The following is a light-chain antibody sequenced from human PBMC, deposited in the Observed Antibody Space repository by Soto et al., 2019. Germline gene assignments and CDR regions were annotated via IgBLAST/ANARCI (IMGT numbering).Light chain of an antibody. J-gene: IGKJ4*01. CDR2: KAS. V-gene: IGKV1-5*03. CDR3: QQYNST. Sequence: DIQMTQTPSTLSASVGDRVIITCRASQSIGNWLAWYQQKPGKAPNLLIYKASSLESGVPSRFSGSGSGTEFTLTLSIVQPDDPATYYCQQYNSTFGGGTKVEIK. CDR1: QSIGNW.